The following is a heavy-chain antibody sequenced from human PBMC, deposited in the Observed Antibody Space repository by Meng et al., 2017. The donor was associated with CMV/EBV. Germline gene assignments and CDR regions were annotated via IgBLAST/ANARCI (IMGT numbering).Heavy chain of an antibody. CDR2: INSDGTST. Sequence: FSFNDSWMRWVRQAPGKVLVWVSRINSDGTSTSYADSVNVRFTISRDNAKNTLYLHMNSLRAEDTAVYYCARESANYYDSSGYYGYWGQGTLVTVSS. J-gene: IGHJ4*02. CDR1: FSFNDSW. V-gene: IGHV3-74*01. CDR3: ARESANYYDSSGYYGY. D-gene: IGHD3-22*01.